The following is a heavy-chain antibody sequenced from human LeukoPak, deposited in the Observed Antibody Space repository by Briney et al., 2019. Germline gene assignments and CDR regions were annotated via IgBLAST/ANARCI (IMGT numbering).Heavy chain of an antibody. CDR3: ARMPTVDDAFDI. V-gene: IGHV3-33*01. J-gene: IGHJ3*02. Sequence: VGSLRLSCAPSGFTFSRSGMHWVRQAPGKGLEWVAVIWYDGSNKYYADSVNGRFTISRDNSRNTLYLQMNSLRAEDTAVYYCARMPTVDDAFDIWGQGTMVTVSS. CDR1: GFTFSRSG. D-gene: IGHD4-23*01. CDR2: IWYDGSNK.